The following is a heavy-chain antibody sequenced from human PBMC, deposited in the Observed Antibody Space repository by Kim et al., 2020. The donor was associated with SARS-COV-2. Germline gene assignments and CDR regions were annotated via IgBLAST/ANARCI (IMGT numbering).Heavy chain of an antibody. Sequence: GGSLRLSCAVSGFTFRSYAMHWFRQAPGKGLEWVAVVSYDGSNKYYTDSVKGRFTISRDNSKNTLSLQLNSLRAEDTAVYYCASSLVLGEANDFDYLGQGTVVTVSS. V-gene: IGHV3-30*04. J-gene: IGHJ4*02. CDR1: GFTFRSYA. CDR3: ASSLVLGEANDFDY. CDR2: VSYDGSNK. D-gene: IGHD2-15*01.